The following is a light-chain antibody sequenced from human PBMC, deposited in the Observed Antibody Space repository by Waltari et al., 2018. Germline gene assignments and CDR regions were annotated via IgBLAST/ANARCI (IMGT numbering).Light chain of an antibody. CDR2: WAS. CDR1: QWFLYSSTSKNS. Sequence: DIVMTQSPDSLAVSLGERATINCKSSQWFLYSSTSKNSLAWYQQKPGQPPKLLIDWASTRESGVPDRFSGSGSGTDFTLTISSLQAEDVAVYYCQQYYSTPPSFGQGTKLEIK. CDR3: QQYYSTPPS. V-gene: IGKV4-1*01. J-gene: IGKJ2*01.